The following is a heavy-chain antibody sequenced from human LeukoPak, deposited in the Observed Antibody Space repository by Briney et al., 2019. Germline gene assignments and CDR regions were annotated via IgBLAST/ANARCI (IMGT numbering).Heavy chain of an antibody. CDR3: ARDRDTTVTTTDFDY. Sequence: GGSLRLSCAASGFTFSSYSMNWVRQAPGKGLEWVSSISSSSSYIYYADSVKGRFTISRDNAKNSLYLQMNSLRAEDTAVYYCARDRDTTVTTTDFDYWGQRTLVTVSS. CDR2: ISSSSSYI. D-gene: IGHD4-17*01. J-gene: IGHJ4*02. CDR1: GFTFSSYS. V-gene: IGHV3-21*01.